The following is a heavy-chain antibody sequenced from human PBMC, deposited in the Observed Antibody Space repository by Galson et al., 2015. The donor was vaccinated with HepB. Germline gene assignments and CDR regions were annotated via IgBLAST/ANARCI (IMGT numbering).Heavy chain of an antibody. CDR2: IGTRGGT. CDR3: AKGDRSAWPYCFDS. D-gene: IGHD3-22*01. V-gene: IGHV3-23*01. CDR1: GFTFSSYA. J-gene: IGHJ4*02. Sequence: SLRLSCAASGFTFSSYAMGWVRQAPGKGLELVSSIGTRGGTDYADFVKGRFTIASDNSKNTRYLQMDSLRAEDTAIFYCAKGDRSAWPYCFDSWGQGTLVTVSS.